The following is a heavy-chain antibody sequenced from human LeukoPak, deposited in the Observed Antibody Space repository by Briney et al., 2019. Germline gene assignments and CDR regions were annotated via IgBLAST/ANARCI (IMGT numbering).Heavy chain of an antibody. D-gene: IGHD3-9*01. J-gene: IGHJ6*02. CDR1: GYTFTTYA. Sequence: GASVKVSCKASGYTFTTYAMHWVRLAPGQGLEWMGWMNPNSGNTGYAQKFQGRVTMTRNTSISTAYMELSSLRSEDTAVYYCARVQVGYLGWRDPMDVWGQGTTVTVSS. V-gene: IGHV1-8*02. CDR2: MNPNSGNT. CDR3: ARVQVGYLGWRDPMDV.